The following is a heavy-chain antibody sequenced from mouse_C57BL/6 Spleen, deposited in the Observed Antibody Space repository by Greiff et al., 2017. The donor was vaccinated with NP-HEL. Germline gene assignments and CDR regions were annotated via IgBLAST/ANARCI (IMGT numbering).Heavy chain of an antibody. D-gene: IGHD2-2*01. V-gene: IGHV1-15*01. Sequence: QVQLKQSGAELVRPGASVTLSCKASGYTFTDYEMHWVKQTPVHGLEWIGAIDPETGGTAYNQKFKGKAILTADKSSSTAYMELRSLTSEDSAVYYCTRKEGYEGYAMDYWGQGTSVTVSS. CDR1: GYTFTDYE. J-gene: IGHJ4*01. CDR2: IDPETGGT. CDR3: TRKEGYEGYAMDY.